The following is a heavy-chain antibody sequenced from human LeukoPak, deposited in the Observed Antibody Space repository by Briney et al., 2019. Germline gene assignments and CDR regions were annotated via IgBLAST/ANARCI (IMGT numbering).Heavy chain of an antibody. V-gene: IGHV1-2*02. Sequence: GASVKVSCKASGYTFTGYYMHWVRQAPGQGLEWMGWINPNSGGTNYAQKFQGRVTMTRDTSISTAYMELSRLRSDDTAVYYCARLKKWLVGDFDYWGQGTLVTVSS. CDR3: ARLKKWLVGDFDY. CDR2: INPNSGGT. CDR1: GYTFTGYY. D-gene: IGHD6-19*01. J-gene: IGHJ4*02.